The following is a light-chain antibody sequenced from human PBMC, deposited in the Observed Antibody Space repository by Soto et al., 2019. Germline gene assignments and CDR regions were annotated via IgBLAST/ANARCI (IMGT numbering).Light chain of an antibody. V-gene: IGKV1-39*01. CDR2: AAS. CDR1: QSISSY. CDR3: QQYGYSPIT. J-gene: IGKJ5*01. Sequence: DIQMTESPSSLSASVGDRVTITCRASQSISSYLNWYKQKPGKAPKIMSYAASSLQSGVPSRFSGSGSGTDFTLTIDGLEPEDFVVYYCQQYGYSPITFGQGTRLEI.